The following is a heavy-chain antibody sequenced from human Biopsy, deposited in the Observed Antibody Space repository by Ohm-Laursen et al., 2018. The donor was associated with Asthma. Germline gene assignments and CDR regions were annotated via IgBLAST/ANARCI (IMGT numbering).Heavy chain of an antibody. D-gene: IGHD6-25*01. V-gene: IGHV3-15*01. CDR2: IKRKIDGETT. Sequence: SLRLSCSASGFTFSRYAIHWVRQAPGKGLEWVARIKRKIDGETTDYAAPVKGRFSISRDDSKNTLYLQMNSLRIEDTAVYYCQRGDPFDYWGQGTLVTVSS. J-gene: IGHJ4*02. CDR3: QRGDPFDY. CDR1: GFTFSRYA.